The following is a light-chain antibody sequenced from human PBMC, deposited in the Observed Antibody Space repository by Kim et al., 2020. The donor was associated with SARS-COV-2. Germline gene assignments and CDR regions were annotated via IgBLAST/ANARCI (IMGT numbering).Light chain of an antibody. CDR2: AVT. Sequence: QSALTQPRSVSGSPGQSITISCTGTSSDIGIYNLVSWYQQHPGKAPKLMIYAVTKRPSGVPDRFSGSKSGNTASLTVSGLQAEDEADYYCCSYAGNYLVVFGGGTKLTVL. J-gene: IGLJ2*01. CDR3: CSYAGNYLVV. CDR1: SSDIGIYNL. V-gene: IGLV2-11*01.